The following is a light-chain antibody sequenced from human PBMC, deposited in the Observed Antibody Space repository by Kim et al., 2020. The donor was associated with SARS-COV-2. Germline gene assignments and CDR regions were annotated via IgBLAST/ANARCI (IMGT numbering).Light chain of an antibody. Sequence: PGRAASSPSPGAKLGKTVACWYQHKPGQSPVLVIYQDSKRPSGIPERFSGSNSGNTATLTISGTQARDEADYYCQAWDSSTADVLFGGGTQLTVL. J-gene: IGLJ2*01. CDR3: QAWDSSTADVL. CDR2: QDS. CDR1: KLGKTV. V-gene: IGLV3-1*01.